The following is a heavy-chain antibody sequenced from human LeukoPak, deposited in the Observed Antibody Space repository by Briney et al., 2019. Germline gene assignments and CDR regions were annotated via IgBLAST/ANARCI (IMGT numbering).Heavy chain of an antibody. V-gene: IGHV3-23*01. D-gene: IGHD1-20*01. CDR1: GFTFKSYA. J-gene: IGHJ4*02. Sequence: GGSLRLSCAASGFTFKSYAMAWVRQAPGKGLEWVSTISSSGGGTFYADSVKGRFTISRGNSKNTLYLQMNSLTVEDTAVYYCAKPKDNSLYCFDYWGQGTLVTVSS. CDR3: AKPKDNSLYCFDY. CDR2: ISSSGGGT.